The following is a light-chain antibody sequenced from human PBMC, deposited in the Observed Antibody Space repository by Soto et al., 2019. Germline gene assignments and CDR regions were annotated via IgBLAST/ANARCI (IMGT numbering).Light chain of an antibody. J-gene: IGKJ1*01. CDR3: QQYAGYSRT. Sequence: EIVLTQSPATLSVSPGERATLSCRASQIVSSNLAWYQQKPGQAPRLLIYGASTRATGIPARFSGSGSGTEFTLTITGLQPDDFATYYCQQYAGYSRTFGQGTKVDIK. CDR1: QIVSSN. V-gene: IGKV3-15*01. CDR2: GAS.